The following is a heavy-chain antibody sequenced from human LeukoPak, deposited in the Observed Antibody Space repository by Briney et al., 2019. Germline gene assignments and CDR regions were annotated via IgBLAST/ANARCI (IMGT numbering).Heavy chain of an antibody. V-gene: IGHV1-69*13. CDR2: IIPIFGTA. Sequence: ASVKVSCKASGGTFSSYAISWVRQAPGQGLEWTGGIIPIFGTANYAQKFQGRVTITADESTSTAYMELSSLRSEDTAVYYCATLVYGSGSYDYWGQGTLVTVSS. CDR3: ATLVYGSGSYDY. CDR1: GGTFSSYA. J-gene: IGHJ4*02. D-gene: IGHD3-10*01.